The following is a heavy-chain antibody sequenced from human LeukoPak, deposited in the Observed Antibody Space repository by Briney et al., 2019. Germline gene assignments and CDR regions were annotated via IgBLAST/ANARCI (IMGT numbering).Heavy chain of an antibody. Sequence: PSETLSLTCTVSGGSISSGDYYWSWIRQPPGKGLEWIWYIYYSGSTYYNPSLKSRVTISVDTSKNQFSLKLSSVTAADTAVYYCARANFDIVVVPAAIWAFDIWGQGTMVTVSS. CDR2: IYYSGST. V-gene: IGHV4-30-4*08. CDR3: ARANFDIVVVPAAIWAFDI. J-gene: IGHJ3*02. CDR1: GGSISSGDYY. D-gene: IGHD2-2*01.